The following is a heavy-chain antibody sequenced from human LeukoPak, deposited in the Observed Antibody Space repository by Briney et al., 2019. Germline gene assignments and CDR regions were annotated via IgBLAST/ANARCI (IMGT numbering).Heavy chain of an antibody. CDR2: IYTSGST. D-gene: IGHD5-18*01. V-gene: IGHV4-61*02. J-gene: IGHJ3*02. CDR3: ATTSGYSHAFDI. Sequence: SETLSLTCTVSGGSISSGSYYWSWIRQPAGKGLEWIGRIYTSGSTNYNPSLKSRVTISVDTSKNQFSLKLSSVTAADTAVYYCATTSGYSHAFDIWGQGTMVTVSS. CDR1: GGSISSGSYY.